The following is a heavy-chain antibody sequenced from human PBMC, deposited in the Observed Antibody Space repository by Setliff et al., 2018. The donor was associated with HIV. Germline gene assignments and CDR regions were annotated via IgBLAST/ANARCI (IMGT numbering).Heavy chain of an antibody. CDR2: LNTDGSST. D-gene: IGHD3-10*01. Sequence: PGGSLRLSCAASGFTFSSYWMHWVRQAPGKGLVWVSRLNTDGSSTKYADPVKGRFAISRDNAKNTLYLQMDSLRGEDTAVYYCARGYYGSDLQNAMDVWGQGTTVTVSS. V-gene: IGHV3-74*03. CDR3: ARGYYGSDLQNAMDV. J-gene: IGHJ6*02. CDR1: GFTFSSYW.